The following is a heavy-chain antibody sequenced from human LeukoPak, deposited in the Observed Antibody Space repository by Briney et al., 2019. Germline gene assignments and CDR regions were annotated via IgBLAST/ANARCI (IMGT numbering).Heavy chain of an antibody. Sequence: SETLSLTCAVYGGSFSGYYWSWIRQPPGKGLEWIGEINHSGSTNYNPSLKSRVTISVDTSKNQISLKLSSVTAADTAVYYCARLKASYYDFWSGYSEKYYFDYWGQGTLVTVSS. CDR1: GGSFSGYY. CDR3: ARLKASYYDFWSGYSEKYYFDY. CDR2: INHSGST. J-gene: IGHJ4*02. V-gene: IGHV4-34*01. D-gene: IGHD3-3*01.